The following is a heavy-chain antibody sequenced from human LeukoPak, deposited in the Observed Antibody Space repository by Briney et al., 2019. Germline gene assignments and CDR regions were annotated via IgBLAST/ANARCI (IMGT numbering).Heavy chain of an antibody. CDR1: GFTFSHYN. Sequence: GGSLRLSCAASGFTFSHYNMNWVRQAPGKGLEWVSSISGSTGYIYYADSAKGRFTISRDNAKNSLFLQMNSLRAEDTAVYYCARDRSSDWHFDFWGQGTLVTVSS. V-gene: IGHV3-21*01. D-gene: IGHD6-19*01. CDR2: ISGSTGYI. CDR3: ARDRSSDWHFDF. J-gene: IGHJ4*02.